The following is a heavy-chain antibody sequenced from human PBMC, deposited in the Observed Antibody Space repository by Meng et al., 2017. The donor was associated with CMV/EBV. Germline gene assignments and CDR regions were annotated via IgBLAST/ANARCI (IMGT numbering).Heavy chain of an antibody. D-gene: IGHD2-2*01. Sequence: GESLKISCAASGFTFSSYWMSWVRQAPGKGLEWVANIKQDGSEKYYVDSVKGRFTISRDNAKSSLYLQMNSLRAEDTAVYYCARESLDCSSTAPPCVDYYGMDVWGQGTTVTVSS. CDR1: GFTFSSYW. CDR3: ARESLDCSSTAPPCVDYYGMDV. CDR2: IKQDGSEK. V-gene: IGHV3-7*01. J-gene: IGHJ6*02.